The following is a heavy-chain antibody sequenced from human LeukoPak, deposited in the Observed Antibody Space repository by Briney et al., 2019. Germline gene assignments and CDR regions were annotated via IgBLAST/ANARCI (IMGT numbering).Heavy chain of an antibody. Sequence: PGGSLRLSCAASGFTFSSYAMSWVRQAPGKGLEWVSAISGSGGSTYYADSVKGRFTISRDNSKNTLYLQMNSLRAEDTAVYYCAKDMDASGNWNDKMFYWGQGTLVTVSS. V-gene: IGHV3-23*01. CDR2: ISGSGGST. CDR1: GFTFSSYA. J-gene: IGHJ4*02. CDR3: AKDMDASGNWNDKMFY. D-gene: IGHD1-1*01.